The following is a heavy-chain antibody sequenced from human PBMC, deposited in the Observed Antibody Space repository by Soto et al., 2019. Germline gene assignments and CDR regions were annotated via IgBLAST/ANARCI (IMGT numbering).Heavy chain of an antibody. CDR1: GFTFSSYA. Sequence: PGGALRLSCAASGFTFSSYAMHWGRQAPGKGLEWVAVISYDGSNKYYADSVKGRFTISRDNSKNTLYLQMNSLRAEDTAVYYCARDSGSSSSRDYFDYWGQGTLVPVSP. D-gene: IGHD6-6*01. CDR2: ISYDGSNK. V-gene: IGHV3-30-3*01. J-gene: IGHJ4*02. CDR3: ARDSGSSSSRDYFDY.